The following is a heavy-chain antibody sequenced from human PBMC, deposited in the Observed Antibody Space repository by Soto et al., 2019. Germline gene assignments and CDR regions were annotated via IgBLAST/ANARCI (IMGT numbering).Heavy chain of an antibody. D-gene: IGHD3-22*01. CDR2: ISAYNGNT. J-gene: IGHJ5*02. Sequence: ASVKVSCKASGYTFTSYAISWVRQAPGQGLEWMGWISAYNGNTNYAQKLQGRVTMTTDTSTSTAYMELRSLRSDDTAMYYCARARQYYDCELDPWGQGTLVTVSS. V-gene: IGHV1-18*01. CDR3: ARARQYYDCELDP. CDR1: GYTFTSYA.